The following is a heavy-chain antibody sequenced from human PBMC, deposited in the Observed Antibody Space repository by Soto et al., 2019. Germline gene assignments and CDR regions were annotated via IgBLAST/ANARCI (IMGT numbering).Heavy chain of an antibody. J-gene: IGHJ5*02. CDR3: ASLGIAVAGTVWFDP. V-gene: IGHV4-39*01. D-gene: IGHD6-19*01. CDR2: IYYSGST. Sequence: SETLSLTCTVSGVSISSSSYYWGWIRQPPGKGLEWIGSIYYSGSTYYNPSLKSRVTISVDTSKNQFSLKLSSVTAADTAVYYCASLGIAVAGTVWFDPWGQGTLVTVSS. CDR1: GVSISSSSYY.